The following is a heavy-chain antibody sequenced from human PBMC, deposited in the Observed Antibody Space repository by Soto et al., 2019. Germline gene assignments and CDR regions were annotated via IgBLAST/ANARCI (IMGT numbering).Heavy chain of an antibody. CDR2: INSDGSST. D-gene: IGHD1-26*01. Sequence: EVQLVESGGGLVQPGGSLRLSCAASGFTFSSYWMHWVRQAPGKGLVWVSRINSDGSSTSYADSVKGRFTISRDNAKKTLYLQMNRLRAEDTAVYYCARAGLGGSYSGAFDIWGQGTMVTVSS. V-gene: IGHV3-74*01. CDR1: GFTFSSYW. J-gene: IGHJ3*02. CDR3: ARAGLGGSYSGAFDI.